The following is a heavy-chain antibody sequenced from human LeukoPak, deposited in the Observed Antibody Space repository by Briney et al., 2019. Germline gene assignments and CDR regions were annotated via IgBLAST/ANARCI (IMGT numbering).Heavy chain of an antibody. J-gene: IGHJ3*02. D-gene: IGHD3-10*01. CDR3: SGLGGVGWFGGDRDAFDI. V-gene: IGHV3-66*04. Sequence: GGSLRLSCAASGFTVSSNYMSWVRQAPGKGLEWVSVIYSGGSTYYADSVKGRFTISRDNSKNTLYLQMNSLRAEAPAVYYCSGLGGVGWFGGDRDAFDIWGQGTMVTVSS. CDR2: IYSGGST. CDR1: GFTVSSNY.